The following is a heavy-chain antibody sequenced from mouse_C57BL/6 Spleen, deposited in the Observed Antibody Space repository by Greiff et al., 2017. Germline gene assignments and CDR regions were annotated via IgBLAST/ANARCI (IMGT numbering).Heavy chain of an antibody. CDR1: GYTFTSYW. D-gene: IGHD2-4*01. J-gene: IGHJ3*01. Sequence: QVHVKQPGTELVKPGASVKLSCKASGYTFTSYWMHWVKPRPGQGLEWIGNINPSNGGTNYNEKFKSKATLTVDKSSSTAYMQLSSLTSEDSAVYYCARKGDDYDGAWFAYWGQGTLVTVSA. CDR2: INPSNGGT. V-gene: IGHV1-53*01. CDR3: ARKGDDYDGAWFAY.